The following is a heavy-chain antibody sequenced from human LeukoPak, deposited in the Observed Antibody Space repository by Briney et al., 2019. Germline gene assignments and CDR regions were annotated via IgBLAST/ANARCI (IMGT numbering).Heavy chain of an antibody. Sequence: SETLSLTCTVSGGSISSSSYYWGWIRQPPGKGLECIGYIYYSGSTYYNPSLKSRVTISVDTSKNQFSLKLGSVTAADTAVYYCARGSYVGPTSGYFDYWGQGTLVTVSS. CDR3: ARGSYVGPTSGYFDY. V-gene: IGHV4-31*03. D-gene: IGHD1-26*01. CDR2: IYYSGST. J-gene: IGHJ4*02. CDR1: GGSISSSSYY.